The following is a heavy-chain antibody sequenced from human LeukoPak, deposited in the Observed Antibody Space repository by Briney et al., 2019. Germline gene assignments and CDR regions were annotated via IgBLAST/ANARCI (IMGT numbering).Heavy chain of an antibody. CDR1: GFTFSSYA. J-gene: IGHJ4*02. CDR3: ARDRVTLIPSPSPRVGALDY. V-gene: IGHV3-30*04. D-gene: IGHD1-26*01. CDR2: ISYDGSNK. Sequence: PGGSLRLSCAASGFTFSSYAMLWVRQAPGKGLEWVAVISYDGSNKYYADSVKGRFTISRDNSKNTLYLQMNSLRAEDTAVYYCARDRVTLIPSPSPRVGALDYWGQGTLVTVSS.